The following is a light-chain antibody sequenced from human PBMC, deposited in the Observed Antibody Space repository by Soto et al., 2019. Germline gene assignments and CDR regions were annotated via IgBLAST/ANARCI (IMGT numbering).Light chain of an antibody. Sequence: DIQLTQSPSFLSASVGDRVTITCRASQGINTFLAWYQQKPGKAPKVLIYDASRLHSGVPSRFSGSGSGTEVTLTINSLQPEDFATYFCQQLSTYSSFGGGTKVEIK. CDR2: DAS. J-gene: IGKJ4*01. CDR1: QGINTF. CDR3: QQLSTYSS. V-gene: IGKV1-9*01.